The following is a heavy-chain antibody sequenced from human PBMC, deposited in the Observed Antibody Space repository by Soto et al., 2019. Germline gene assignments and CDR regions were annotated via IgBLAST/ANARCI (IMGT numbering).Heavy chain of an antibody. J-gene: IGHJ4*02. D-gene: IGHD2-2*01. Sequence: PGGSLRLSCAASGFTFSSYAMSWVRQAPGKGLEWVSAISGSGGSTYYADSVKGRFTISRDNSKNTLYLQMNSLRAEDTAVYYCAKDPPRYCSSTSRYASGYWGQGTLVTVSS. V-gene: IGHV3-23*01. CDR3: AKDPPRYCSSTSRYASGY. CDR2: ISGSGGST. CDR1: GFTFSSYA.